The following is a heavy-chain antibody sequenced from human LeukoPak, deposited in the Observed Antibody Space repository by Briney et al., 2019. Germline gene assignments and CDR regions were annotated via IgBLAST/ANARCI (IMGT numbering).Heavy chain of an antibody. D-gene: IGHD3-22*01. CDR2: INHSGST. CDR3: LLGYYQRAFDI. V-gene: IGHV4-34*01. J-gene: IGHJ3*02. Sequence: PSETLSLTCAVYGGSFSGYYWSWIRQPPGKGLEWIGEINHSGSTNYNPSLKSRVIISVDTSKNQFSLKLSSVTAADTAVYYCLLGYYQRAFDIWGQGTMVTVSS. CDR1: GGSFSGYY.